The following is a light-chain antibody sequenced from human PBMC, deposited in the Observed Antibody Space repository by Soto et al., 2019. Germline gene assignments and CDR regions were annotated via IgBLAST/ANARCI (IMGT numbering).Light chain of an antibody. CDR1: QSVSSN. V-gene: IGKV3-15*01. Sequence: EVVMTQSPATLSVSPGERATLSCRASQSVSSNLAWYQLRPGQAPRLLIYGASTRATGIPARFSGSGSGTDFTLTISSLRSEDFALYYCQQYNKWPLFAFGPGTRVDIK. CDR2: GAS. CDR3: QQYNKWPLFA. J-gene: IGKJ3*01.